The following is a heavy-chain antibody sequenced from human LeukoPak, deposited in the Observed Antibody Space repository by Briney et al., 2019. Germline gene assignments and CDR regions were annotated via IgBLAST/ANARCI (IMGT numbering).Heavy chain of an antibody. CDR2: ISISSSYI. V-gene: IGHV3-21*01. CDR1: GFTFSRYS. J-gene: IGHJ4*02. Sequence: GGSLRLSCAASGFTFSRYSMNWVRQAPGKGLEWVSSISISSSYIYYADSVKGRFTISRDNSKNTLYLQMNSLRAEDTAVYYCAKDPYYYDSSGYNDYFDYWGQGTLVTVSS. CDR3: AKDPYYYDSSGYNDYFDY. D-gene: IGHD3-22*01.